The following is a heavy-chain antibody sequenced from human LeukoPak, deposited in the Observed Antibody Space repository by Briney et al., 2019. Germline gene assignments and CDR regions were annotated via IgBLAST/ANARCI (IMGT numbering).Heavy chain of an antibody. D-gene: IGHD3-22*01. Sequence: SETLSLTCTVSGGSISSSSYYWGWIRQPPGKGLEWIGSIYYSGSTYYNPSLKSRVTISVDTSKNQFSLKLSSVTAADTAVYYCARSPASGYCYWYFDLWGRGTLVTVSS. CDR2: IYYSGST. J-gene: IGHJ2*01. CDR1: GGSISSSSYY. V-gene: IGHV4-39*01. CDR3: ARSPASGYCYWYFDL.